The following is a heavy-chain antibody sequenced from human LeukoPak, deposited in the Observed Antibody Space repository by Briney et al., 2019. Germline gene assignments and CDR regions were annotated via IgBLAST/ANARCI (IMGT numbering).Heavy chain of an antibody. D-gene: IGHD4-17*01. Sequence: GASVKVSCKAPGYTFTGYYMHWVRQAPGQGLEWMGWINPNSGGTNYAQKFQGRVTMTRDTSISTAYMELSRLRSDDTAVYYCARPMTTVTMYDFDYWGQGTLVTVSS. CDR3: ARPMTTVTMYDFDY. CDR1: GYTFTGYY. J-gene: IGHJ4*02. V-gene: IGHV1-2*02. CDR2: INPNSGGT.